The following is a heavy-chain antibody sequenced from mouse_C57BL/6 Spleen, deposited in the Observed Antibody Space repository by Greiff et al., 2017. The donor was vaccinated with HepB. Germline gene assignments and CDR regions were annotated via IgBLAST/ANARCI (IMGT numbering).Heavy chain of an antibody. V-gene: IGHV1-72*01. D-gene: IGHD1-1*01. CDR3: ARWDYYGSSPCDY. CDR2: IDPNSGGT. J-gene: IGHJ2*01. CDR1: GYTFTSYW. Sequence: VQLQQSGAEFVKPGASVKLSCKASGYTFTSYWMHWVKQRPGRGLEWIGRIDPNSGGTKYNEKFKSKATLTVDKPYSTAYMQLSRLTSEESAVYYCARWDYYGSSPCDYWGQGTTLTVSA.